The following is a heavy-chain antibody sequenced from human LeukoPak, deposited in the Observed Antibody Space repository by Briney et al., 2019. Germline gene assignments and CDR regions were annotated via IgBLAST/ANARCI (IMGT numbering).Heavy chain of an antibody. CDR3: ARHRSAVRIAIPLSPDQAWYDY. Sequence: PSETLSLTCTVSGGSISSGSYFWSWIRQPAGKGLEWIGRIYTSGSTNYNPSLRSRVTISMDTSKNQFSLKLSSVTAADTAVYYCARHRSAVRIAIPLSPDQAWYDYWGQGTLVTVSS. J-gene: IGHJ4*02. V-gene: IGHV4-61*02. CDR1: GGSISSGSYF. CDR2: IYTSGST. D-gene: IGHD2-21*01.